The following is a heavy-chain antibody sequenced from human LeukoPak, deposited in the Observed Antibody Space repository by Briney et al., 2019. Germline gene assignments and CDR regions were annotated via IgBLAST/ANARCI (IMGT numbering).Heavy chain of an antibody. CDR2: IYYSGST. CDR1: GGSISSSSYY. Sequence: SETLSLTCTVSGGSISSSSYYWGWIRQPPGKGLEWIGNIYYSGSTYYSPSLKSRVIISVDTSKNHFSLKLSSETAADTAVYYCARNRDGYNSFDYWGQGTLVTVSS. J-gene: IGHJ4*02. V-gene: IGHV4-39*07. D-gene: IGHD5-24*01. CDR3: ARNRDGYNSFDY.